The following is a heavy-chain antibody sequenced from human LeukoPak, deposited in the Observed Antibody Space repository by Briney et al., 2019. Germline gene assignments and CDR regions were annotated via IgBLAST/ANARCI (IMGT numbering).Heavy chain of an antibody. V-gene: IGHV3-33*06. CDR1: GFPFSGSG. D-gene: IGHD2-21*02. CDR3: AKDKDTPATAQPQRGYFES. CDR2: VWYDGSHQ. J-gene: IGHJ4*02. Sequence: PGGSLRLSCAASGFPFSGSGMHWVRQAPGKGLEWVAVVWYDGSHQYYADSVKGRFTISRDNSKNTVDLQMNSLGVEDTAVYFCAKDKDTPATAQPQRGYFESWGQGTLVTVSS.